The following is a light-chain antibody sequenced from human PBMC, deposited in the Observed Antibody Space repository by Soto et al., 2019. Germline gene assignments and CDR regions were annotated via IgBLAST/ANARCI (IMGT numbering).Light chain of an antibody. J-gene: IGKJ1*01. CDR1: QSVSSSY. V-gene: IGKV3-20*01. CDR2: GAS. CDR3: QQYGSSRET. Sequence: EIVLTQSPGTLSLSPGERATLSCRASQSVSSSYLAWYQQKPGQAPRLLIYGASSRATGIPDRFSGSGSGTDFTLTISRLEPEDFVVYYCQQYGSSRETFGQGTKVEIK.